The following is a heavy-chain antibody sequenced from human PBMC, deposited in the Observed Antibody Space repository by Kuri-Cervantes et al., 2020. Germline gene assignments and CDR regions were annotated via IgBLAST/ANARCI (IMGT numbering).Heavy chain of an antibody. D-gene: IGHD3-10*01. Sequence: GESLKISCAASGFTFSSYGMHWVRQAPGKGLEWVAVIWYDGSNKYYADSVKGRFTISRDNSKNTLYLQMNSLRAEDTAVYYCARVRGVIRNYYGMDVWGQGTTVTVSS. CDR2: IWYDGSNK. CDR1: GFTFSSYG. CDR3: ARVRGVIRNYYGMDV. V-gene: IGHV3-33*01. J-gene: IGHJ6*02.